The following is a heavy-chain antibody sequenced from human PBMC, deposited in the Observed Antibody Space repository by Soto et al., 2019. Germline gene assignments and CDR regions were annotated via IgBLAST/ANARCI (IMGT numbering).Heavy chain of an antibody. Sequence: PSETLSLTCTVSGGSISTDTFYWAWIRQPPGKDLEWLGAVYYSGKTHYNPSLQSRLFISVDTSKNQFSLTLSSVTAADTAVYQCAIHCLRNGTPGTNYFASWGQGARVTVPS. J-gene: IGHJ4*02. CDR2: VYYSGKT. V-gene: IGHV4-39*01. CDR1: GGSISTDTFY. D-gene: IGHD1-26*01. CDR3: AIHCLRNGTPGTNYFAS.